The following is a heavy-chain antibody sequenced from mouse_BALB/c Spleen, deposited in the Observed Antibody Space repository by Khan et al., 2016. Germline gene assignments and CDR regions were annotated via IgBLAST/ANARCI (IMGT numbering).Heavy chain of an antibody. CDR2: IRSKSNNYAT. CDR1: GFTFNTYA. J-gene: IGHJ2*01. CDR3: VRQYGNYNYFDY. V-gene: IGHV10-1*02. Sequence: EVQLVESGGGLVQPKGSLKLSCAASGFTFNTYAMNWVRQAPGKGLEWVARIRSKSNNYATYYADSVKDRFTISRDDSQSMLYLQMNNLKTEDTAMYYCVRQYGNYNYFDYWGQGTTLTVSS. D-gene: IGHD2-10*02.